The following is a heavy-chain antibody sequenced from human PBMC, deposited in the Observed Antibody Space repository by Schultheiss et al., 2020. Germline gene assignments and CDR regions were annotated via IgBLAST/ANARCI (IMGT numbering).Heavy chain of an antibody. Sequence: SETLSLTCAVSGGSISSSNWWSWVRQPPGKGLEWIGEIYHSGSTNYNPSLKSRVTISVDTSKNQFSLKLSSVTAADTAVYYCATTQDSSGYFDYWGQGTLVTVSS. CDR3: ATTQDSSGYFDY. CDR2: IYHSGST. V-gene: IGHV4-4*02. CDR1: GGSISSSNW. D-gene: IGHD3-22*01. J-gene: IGHJ4*02.